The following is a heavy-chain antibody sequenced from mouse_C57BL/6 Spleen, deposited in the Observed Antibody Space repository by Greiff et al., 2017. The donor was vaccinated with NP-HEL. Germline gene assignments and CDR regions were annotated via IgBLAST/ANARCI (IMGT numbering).Heavy chain of an antibody. CDR3: ARSPALYAMDY. Sequence: VQLQQSGPELVKPGASVKIPCKASGYTFTDYNMDWVKQSHGKSLEWIGDINPNNGGTNYNQKFKGKATLTVDKSSSTAYMELRSLTSEDTAVYYCARSPALYAMDYWGQGTSVTVSS. CDR1: GYTFTDYN. CDR2: INPNNGGT. J-gene: IGHJ4*01. V-gene: IGHV1-18*01.